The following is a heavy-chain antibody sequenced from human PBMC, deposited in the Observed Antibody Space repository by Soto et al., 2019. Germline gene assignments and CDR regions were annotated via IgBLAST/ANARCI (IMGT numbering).Heavy chain of an antibody. Sequence: PSETLSLTCTVSGGSISSYYWSWIRQPPGEGLEWIGYIYYSGSTNYNPSLKSRVTISVDTSKNQFSLKLSSVTAADTAVYYCARLEYSSGWYRFGYWGQGTLVTVSS. J-gene: IGHJ4*02. CDR2: IYYSGST. CDR3: ARLEYSSGWYRFGY. V-gene: IGHV4-59*01. D-gene: IGHD6-19*01. CDR1: GGSISSYY.